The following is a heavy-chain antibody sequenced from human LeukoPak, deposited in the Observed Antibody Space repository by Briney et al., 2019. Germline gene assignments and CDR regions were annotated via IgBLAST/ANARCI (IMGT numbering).Heavy chain of an antibody. CDR3: ARDLYYDSSGPLVFDY. CDR1: GFTFSSYA. CDR2: ISGSGVSS. D-gene: IGHD3-22*01. V-gene: IGHV3-23*01. Sequence: GGSLRLSCAASGFTFSSYAMSWVRQAPGKGLEWVSAISGSGVSSYYADSVKGRFTISRDNSKNTLYLQMNSLRAEDTAVYYCARDLYYDSSGPLVFDYWGQGTLVTVS. J-gene: IGHJ4*02.